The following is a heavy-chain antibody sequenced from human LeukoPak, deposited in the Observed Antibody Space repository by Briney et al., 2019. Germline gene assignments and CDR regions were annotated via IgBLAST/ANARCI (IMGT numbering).Heavy chain of an antibody. Sequence: GASVKVSCKAYGYTFTSYDINWVRHATGQGIEWMGWMNPNSGNTGYAQKFQGRVTMTRNTSISTAYMELSSLRSEDTAVYYCARGVHDYVLWFDPWGQGTLVTVSS. CDR1: GYTFTSYD. CDR2: MNPNSGNT. CDR3: ARGVHDYVLWFDP. V-gene: IGHV1-8*01. D-gene: IGHD3-16*01. J-gene: IGHJ5*02.